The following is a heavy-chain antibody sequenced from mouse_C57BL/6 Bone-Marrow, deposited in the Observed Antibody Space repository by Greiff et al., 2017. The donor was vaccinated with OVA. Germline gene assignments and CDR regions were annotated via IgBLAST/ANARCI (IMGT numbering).Heavy chain of an antibody. CDR1: GYTFTSYW. CDR2: IDPSDSYT. V-gene: IGHV1-50*01. J-gene: IGHJ2*01. Sequence: VQLQQPGAELVKPGASVKLSCKASGYTFTSYWMPWVKQRPGQGLEWIGEIDPSDSYTNYNQKFKGKATLPVDTSSITAYMQLSSLTSEDSAVDDCDRAFYYGSSPYYLDYWGQGTPLTVSS. CDR3: DRAFYYGSSPYYLDY. D-gene: IGHD1-1*01.